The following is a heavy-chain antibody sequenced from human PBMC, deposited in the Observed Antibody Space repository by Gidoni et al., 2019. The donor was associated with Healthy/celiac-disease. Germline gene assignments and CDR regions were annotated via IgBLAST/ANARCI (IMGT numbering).Heavy chain of an antibody. V-gene: IGHV3-30*18. CDR1: GFTFSSYG. CDR3: AKQAVYGYSYGGLVDY. J-gene: IGHJ4*02. Sequence: QVQLVDSGGGVVQPGRSLRLSCAASGFTFSSYGMHWVRQAPGKGLEWVAVISYDGSNKYYADSVKGRFTISRDNSKNTLYLQMNSLRAEDTAVYYCAKQAVYGYSYGGLVDYWGQGTLVTVSS. D-gene: IGHD5-18*01. CDR2: ISYDGSNK.